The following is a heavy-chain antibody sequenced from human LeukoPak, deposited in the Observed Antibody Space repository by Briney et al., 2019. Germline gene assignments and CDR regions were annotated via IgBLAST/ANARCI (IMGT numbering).Heavy chain of an antibody. CDR1: GYTFTGYY. D-gene: IGHD2-2*01. J-gene: IGHJ4*02. CDR2: INPNSGVT. Sequence: GASVKVSCKASGYTFTGYYMHWVRQAPGQGLEWMGRINPNSGVTNCAQKFQGRVIMTRDTSISTAYMQLSSLKSDDTAVYYCARDSSNWSSFGSWGQGSLVIVSS. CDR3: ARDSSNWSSFGS. V-gene: IGHV1-2*06.